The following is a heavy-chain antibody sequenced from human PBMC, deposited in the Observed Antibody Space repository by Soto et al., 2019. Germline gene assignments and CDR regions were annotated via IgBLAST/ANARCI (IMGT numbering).Heavy chain of an antibody. J-gene: IGHJ6*03. Sequence: LSLTCVVSGGSLSDYFWSWIRQPPGMALEWIGEINHLGSINYNPSLKSRVTMSVDTSTNQFSLTLNSVTAADTATYYCARGGISHWAYFYYMDVWDRGTTVTVSS. CDR3: ARGGISHWAYFYYMDV. V-gene: IGHV4-34*01. CDR2: INHLGSI. D-gene: IGHD2-21*01. CDR1: GGSLSDYF.